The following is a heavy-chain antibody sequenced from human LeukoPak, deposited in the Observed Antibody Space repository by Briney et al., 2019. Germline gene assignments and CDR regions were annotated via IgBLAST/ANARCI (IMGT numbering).Heavy chain of an antibody. D-gene: IGHD5-12*01. CDR2: INPNSGGT. Sequence: ASVKVSCKASGYTFTGYYMHWVRQAPGQGLEWMGWINPNSGGTNYAQKFQGWVTMTRDTSISTAYMELSRLRSDDTAVYCCARDHDPVSGRTSYYFDYWGQGTLVTVSS. V-gene: IGHV1-2*04. CDR1: GYTFTGYY. J-gene: IGHJ4*02. CDR3: ARDHDPVSGRTSYYFDY.